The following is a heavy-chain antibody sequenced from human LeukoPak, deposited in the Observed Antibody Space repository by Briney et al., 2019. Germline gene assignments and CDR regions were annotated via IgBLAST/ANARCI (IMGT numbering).Heavy chain of an antibody. CDR1: GFTFGSYA. D-gene: IGHD1-26*01. CDR3: AKSGLGGRYYFDY. V-gene: IGHV3-23*01. CDR2: ISGSGGST. Sequence: PGGSLRLSCAASGFTFGSYAMTWVRQAPGKGLEWVSHISGSGGSTYHADSVKGRFTISSDNSKNTVYLQMNSLRAEDTALYYCAKSGLGGRYYFDYWGQGTLVTVSS. J-gene: IGHJ4*02.